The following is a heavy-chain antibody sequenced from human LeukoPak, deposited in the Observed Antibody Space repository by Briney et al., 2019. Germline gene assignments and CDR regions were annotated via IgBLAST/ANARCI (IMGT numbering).Heavy chain of an antibody. D-gene: IGHD2-21*01. CDR1: GGPFSSFY. CDR2: IYYRRST. V-gene: IGHV4-59*01. CDR3: ARGDWNAFDI. Sequence: SETLSLTCTVSGGPFSSFYWSWIRQPPGKGLEWVGHIYYRRSTTYNPSLESRLTISVDTSKNRFSLKLISVTAADTAIYYCARGDWNAFDIWGQGTMATVSS. J-gene: IGHJ3*02.